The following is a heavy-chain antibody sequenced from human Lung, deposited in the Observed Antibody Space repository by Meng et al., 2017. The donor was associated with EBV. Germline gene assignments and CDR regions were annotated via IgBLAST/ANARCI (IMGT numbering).Heavy chain of an antibody. CDR3: VRDQGGGDFAEYFQH. D-gene: IGHD2-21*02. Sequence: HLQLYESGPGLVDPSETLSPPCSVSGDSLTSSTAHWGWIRQPPGKGLEWIGSIDYSGTTYDNPSLRSRAITSVDKSKNQVSLKLSSVTAADTAVYYCVRDQGGGDFAEYFQHWGQGTLVTVSS. CDR2: IDYSGTT. CDR1: GDSLTSSTAH. V-gene: IGHV4-39*07. J-gene: IGHJ1*01.